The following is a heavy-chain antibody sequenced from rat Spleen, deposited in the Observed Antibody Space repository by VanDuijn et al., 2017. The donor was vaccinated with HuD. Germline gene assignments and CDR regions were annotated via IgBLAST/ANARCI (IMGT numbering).Heavy chain of an antibody. D-gene: IGHD4-3*01. J-gene: IGHJ4*01. Sequence: VQLKESGPGLVQPSQTLSLTCTVSGFSLTGYHVSWVRQSPGKGLEWMGYISSAGSTNYNPSLKSRISITRDTSKNQFFLQVNSVTTEDTATYYCARSSGDVMAAWGQGPSVTVSS. CDR3: ARSSGDVMAA. CDR1: GFSLTGYHV. CDR2: ISSAGST. V-gene: IGHV3-3*01.